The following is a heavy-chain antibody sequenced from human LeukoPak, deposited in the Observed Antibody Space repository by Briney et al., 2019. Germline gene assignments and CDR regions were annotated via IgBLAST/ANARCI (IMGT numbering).Heavy chain of an antibody. CDR1: GYTFTGPY. V-gene: IGHV1-2*02. D-gene: IGHD1-26*01. CDR3: ARERAVGATTSWFDP. J-gene: IGHJ5*02. Sequence: ASVKVSCKASGYTFTGPYMHWVRQAPGQGLEWMGWINPNSGGTNYAQNFQGRVTMTRDTSFSTAYMEVSSLRSDDTAVYYCARERAVGATTSWFDPWGQGTLVTVSS. CDR2: INPNSGGT.